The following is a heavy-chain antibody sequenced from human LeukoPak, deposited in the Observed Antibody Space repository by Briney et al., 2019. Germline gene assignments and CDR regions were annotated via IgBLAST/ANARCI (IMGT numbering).Heavy chain of an antibody. D-gene: IGHD3-22*01. J-gene: IGHJ5*02. CDR3: ARLAYYDSSGYYYAWFDP. CDR1: GYSFTSYW. V-gene: IGHV5-51*01. CDR2: IYPGDSDT. Sequence: GESLKISCKGSGYSFTSYWIGWVRQMPGKGLGWMGIIYPGDSDTRYSPSFQGQVTISADKSISAAYLQWSSLKASDTAMYYCARLAYYDSSGYYYAWFDPWGQGTLVTVSS.